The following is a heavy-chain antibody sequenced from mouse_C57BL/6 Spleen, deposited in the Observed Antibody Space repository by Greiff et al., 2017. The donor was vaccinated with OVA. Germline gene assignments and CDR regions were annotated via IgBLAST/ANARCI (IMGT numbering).Heavy chain of an antibody. CDR3: AKGTGTPYYYAMDY. D-gene: IGHD4-1*01. CDR2: IWRGGST. Sequence: VKLMESGPGLVQPSQSLSITCTVSGFSLTSYGVHWVRQSPGKGLEWLGVIWRGGSTDYNEAFMSRLSITKDNSKSQVFFKMNSLQADDTAIYYCAKGTGTPYYYAMDYWGQGTSVTVSS. J-gene: IGHJ4*01. V-gene: IGHV2-5*01. CDR1: GFSLTSYG.